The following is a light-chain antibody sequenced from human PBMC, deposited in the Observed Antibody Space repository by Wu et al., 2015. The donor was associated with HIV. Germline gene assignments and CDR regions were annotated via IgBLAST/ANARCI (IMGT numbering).Light chain of an antibody. Sequence: EIVMTQSPATLSVSPGEGATLSCRASQSVSSNLAWYQQKPGQAPRLIIYGASTRATDIPARFSGSGSGTEFTLTISTMQSEDFAVYYCQQYNNWPPLTFGGGTKVEIK. CDR1: QSVSSN. CDR3: QQYNNWPPLT. J-gene: IGKJ4*01. V-gene: IGKV3-15*01. CDR2: GAS.